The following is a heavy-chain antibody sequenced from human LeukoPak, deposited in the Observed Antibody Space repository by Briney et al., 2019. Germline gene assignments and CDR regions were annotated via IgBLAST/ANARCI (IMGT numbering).Heavy chain of an antibody. V-gene: IGHV4-4*07. D-gene: IGHD3-22*01. Sequence: PSETLSLTCTVSGGSISSYYWNWIRQPAGKGLEWIGRIYSSGSTNYNSSLKSRVTMSVDTSKNQFSLKLSSVTAADTAVYYCAREHYDGSNYYSLFDYWGQGILVTVSS. CDR2: IYSSGST. CDR3: AREHYDGSNYYSLFDY. J-gene: IGHJ4*02. CDR1: GGSISSYY.